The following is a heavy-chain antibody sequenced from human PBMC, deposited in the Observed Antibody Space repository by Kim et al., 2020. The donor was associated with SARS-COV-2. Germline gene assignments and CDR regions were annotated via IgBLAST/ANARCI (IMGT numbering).Heavy chain of an antibody. Sequence: ASVKVSCKVSGYTLTELSMHWVRQAPGKGLEWMGGFDPEDGETIYAQKFQGRVTMTEDTSTDTAYMELSSLRSEDTAVYYCATAVRPTPLAVVTSFDPWGQGTLVTVSS. J-gene: IGHJ5*02. CDR1: GYTLTELS. CDR3: ATAVRPTPLAVVTSFDP. V-gene: IGHV1-24*01. D-gene: IGHD3-22*01. CDR2: FDPEDGET.